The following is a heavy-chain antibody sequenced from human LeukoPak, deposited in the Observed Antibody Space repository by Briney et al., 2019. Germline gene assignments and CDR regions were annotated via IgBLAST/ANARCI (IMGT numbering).Heavy chain of an antibody. Sequence: PGGSLRLSCAASGFTFSSYGMHWVRQAPGKGLEWVAFIRYDGSNKYYADSVKGRFTISRDNSKNTLYLQMNSLRAEHTAVYYCAKRTRNPFDYWGQGTLVTVSS. V-gene: IGHV3-30*02. CDR3: AKRTRNPFDY. CDR2: IRYDGSNK. CDR1: GFTFSSYG. D-gene: IGHD1-1*01. J-gene: IGHJ4*02.